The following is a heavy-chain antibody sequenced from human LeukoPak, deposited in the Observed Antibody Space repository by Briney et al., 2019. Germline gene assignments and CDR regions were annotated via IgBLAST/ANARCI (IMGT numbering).Heavy chain of an antibody. CDR2: IKQDGSEK. D-gene: IGHD6-19*01. J-gene: IGHJ4*02. CDR3: ARDGSRYSSGWHVRGNFDY. Sequence: GGSLRLSCAASGFTFSSYWMSWVRQAPGKGLEWVANIKQDGSEKYYVDSVKGRFTISRDNAKNSLYLQMNSLRAEDTAVYYCARDGSRYSSGWHVRGNFDYWGQGTLVTVSS. V-gene: IGHV3-7*01. CDR1: GFTFSSYW.